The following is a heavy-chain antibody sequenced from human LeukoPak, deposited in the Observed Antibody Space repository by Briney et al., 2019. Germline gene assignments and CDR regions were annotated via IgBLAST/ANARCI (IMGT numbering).Heavy chain of an antibody. CDR2: LSSDGTNT. V-gene: IGHV3-74*01. D-gene: IGHD3-10*01. CDR1: GFTVSDYW. Sequence: GGSLRLSCAASGFTVSDYWMYWGRQAPGKGLVCVARLSSDGTNTRYADSVKGRFTISRDSAKNTLYLQMNSLRAEDTAVYYCTREGTASIDYWGQGTLVTVSS. CDR3: TREGTASIDY. J-gene: IGHJ4*02.